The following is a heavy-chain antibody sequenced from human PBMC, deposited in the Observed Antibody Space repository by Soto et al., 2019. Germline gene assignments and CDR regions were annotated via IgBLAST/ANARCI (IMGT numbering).Heavy chain of an antibody. CDR3: ARTDRDFYGLDV. V-gene: IGHV3-13*05. CDR2: ISAAGDP. J-gene: IGHJ6*02. Sequence: EVQLVESGGGLVQPGGSLRLSCEASGFTFRNYEMHWVRQGTGKGLEWVSGISAAGDPDYADSVDGRFTISRENAQNSFFLQMNSLRVGDTAVYYCARTDRDFYGLDVWGQGTTVIVSS. CDR1: GFTFRNYE.